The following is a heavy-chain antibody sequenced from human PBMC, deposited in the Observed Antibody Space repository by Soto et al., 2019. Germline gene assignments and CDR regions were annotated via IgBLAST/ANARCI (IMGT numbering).Heavy chain of an antibody. CDR2: IYYSGST. CDR1: GGSISSADYY. CDR3: ARGGLLWFGEFSSLNWFDP. V-gene: IGHV4-30-4*01. Sequence: SETLSLTCTVSGGSISSADYYWRWIRQPPGKGLEWIGYIYYSGSTYYNPSLKSRVTISVDTSKNQFSLKLSSVTAADTAVYYCARGGLLWFGEFSSLNWFDPWGQGTLVTVSS. J-gene: IGHJ5*02. D-gene: IGHD3-10*01.